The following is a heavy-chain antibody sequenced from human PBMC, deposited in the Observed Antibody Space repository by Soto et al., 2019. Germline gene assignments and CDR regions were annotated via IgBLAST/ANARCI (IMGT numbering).Heavy chain of an antibody. J-gene: IGHJ4*02. CDR1: GGSFSGYY. V-gene: IGHV4-34*01. D-gene: IGHD6-6*01. CDR3: ARSHIVPRLLMYPYDY. Sequence: SETLSLTCAVYGGSFSGYYWTWIRQPPGTGLEWIGEINHSGSTNYNPSLKSRVTISLDTSKNQFSLKLSSVTAADTAVYYCARSHIVPRLLMYPYDYWSQGTLVPVSS. CDR2: INHSGST.